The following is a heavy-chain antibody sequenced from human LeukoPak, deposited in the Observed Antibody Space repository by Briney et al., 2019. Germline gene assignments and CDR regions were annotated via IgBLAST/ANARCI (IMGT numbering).Heavy chain of an antibody. Sequence: SETLSLTCTVSGVSISSYYWSWIRQPPGKGPEWIGYIYYSGSTNYNPSLKSRVTISVDTSKNQFSLKLSSVTAADTAVYYCARAEYSNYHFDYWGQGTLVTVSS. CDR3: ARAEYSNYHFDY. J-gene: IGHJ4*02. D-gene: IGHD4-11*01. V-gene: IGHV4-59*01. CDR1: GVSISSYY. CDR2: IYYSGST.